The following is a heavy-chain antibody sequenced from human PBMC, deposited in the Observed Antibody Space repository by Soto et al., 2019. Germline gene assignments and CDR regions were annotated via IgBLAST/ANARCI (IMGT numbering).Heavy chain of an antibody. Sequence: PGGSLRLSCAASGFTFSSYAMHWVRRAPGKGLEWVAVISYDGSNKYYADSVKGRFTISRDNSKNTLYLQMNNLRAEDTAVYYCAREGSVYGMDVWGQGTTVTVSS. J-gene: IGHJ6*02. V-gene: IGHV3-30-3*01. D-gene: IGHD6-19*01. CDR3: AREGSVYGMDV. CDR1: GFTFSSYA. CDR2: ISYDGSNK.